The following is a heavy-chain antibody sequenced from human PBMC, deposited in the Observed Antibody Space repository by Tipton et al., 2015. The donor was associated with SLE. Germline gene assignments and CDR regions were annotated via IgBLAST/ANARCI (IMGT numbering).Heavy chain of an antibody. V-gene: IGHV4-34*01. CDR3: ARESRYSSNWLNAFDV. CDR1: GGSFSGYY. J-gene: IGHJ3*01. CDR2: VNHLGTI. D-gene: IGHD6-13*01. Sequence: TLSLTCDVNGGSFSGYYWSWIRQSPGKGLEWIGEVNHLGTIYYNASLKSRVTISLDTSKNQFSLKVDSVTAADTAVYFCARESRYSSNWLNAFDVWGQGTMVTVSS.